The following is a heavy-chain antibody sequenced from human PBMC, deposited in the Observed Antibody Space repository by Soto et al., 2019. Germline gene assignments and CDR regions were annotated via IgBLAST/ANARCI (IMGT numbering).Heavy chain of an antibody. V-gene: IGHV4-34*01. CDR1: GGPLSDYN. CDR2: IGPSGAT. Sequence: QVQLQQWGAGLLKPSETLSLTCGVSGGPLSDYNWSWIRQAPGAGLEWIGEIGPSGATNYNPSLRSRVTISQDMSKSQFSLRLTSVTAADTAVYHCARNGGGSHDAFDYWGQGALITVAS. CDR3: ARNGGGSHDAFDY. D-gene: IGHD2-15*01. J-gene: IGHJ4*02.